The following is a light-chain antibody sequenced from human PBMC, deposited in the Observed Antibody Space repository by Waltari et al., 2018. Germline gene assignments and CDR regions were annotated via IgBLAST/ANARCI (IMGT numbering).Light chain of an antibody. J-gene: IGLJ3*02. Sequence: QSVLTQPPSVSGTPGQRVTISCSGSDANIGTNLVTWYQQFPGKAPKLLIYRSDQRPSGAPDRFSGSKSGTSASLAISGLQSEDEADYYCAAWDDSLNGRWVFGGGTKVTVL. CDR1: DANIGTNL. CDR3: AAWDDSLNGRWV. CDR2: RSD. V-gene: IGLV1-44*01.